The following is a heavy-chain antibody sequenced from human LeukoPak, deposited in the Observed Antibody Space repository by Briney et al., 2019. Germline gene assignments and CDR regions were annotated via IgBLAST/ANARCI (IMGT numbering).Heavy chain of an antibody. CDR2: IRNKVNGYTT. Sequence: PGGSLRLSCAASGFTFSDHQMDWVRQAPGKGLEWVARIRNKVNGYTTEFAASVKGRFIIPRDDSRNSLYLQMNSLKTEDTAVYYCARLGLVRARNYLDYWGQGTLVTVSS. CDR3: ARLGLVRARNYLDY. J-gene: IGHJ4*02. CDR1: GFTFSDHQ. V-gene: IGHV3-72*01. D-gene: IGHD1-26*01.